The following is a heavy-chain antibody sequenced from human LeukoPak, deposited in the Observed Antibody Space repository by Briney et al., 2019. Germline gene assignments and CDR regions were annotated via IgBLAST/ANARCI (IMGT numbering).Heavy chain of an antibody. CDR1: GGSFSGYY. Sequence: SETLSLTCAVYGGSFSGYYWSWIRQVPGKGLEWLGEINPSGRTNYNPSLKSRVTISVDPSKNQISLNLSFVTATDTAVYYCARGWFGFWHNSYLDDNAFDVWGPGTMVTVSS. CDR2: INPSGRT. V-gene: IGHV4-34*01. D-gene: IGHD3-10*01. CDR3: ARGWFGFWHNSYLDDNAFDV. J-gene: IGHJ3*01.